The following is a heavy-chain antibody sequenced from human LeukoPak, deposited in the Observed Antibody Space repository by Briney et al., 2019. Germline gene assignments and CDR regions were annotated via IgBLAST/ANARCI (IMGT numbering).Heavy chain of an antibody. CDR2: IRYDGSDK. D-gene: IGHD3-10*01. CDR3: TKDSGSGSYYPCYFDY. Sequence: GGSLRLSCAASGFTFSGYWMTWVRQAPGKGLEWVAFIRYDGSDKYYADSVKGRFTISRDTSKHTLYLQMNSLRYEDTAIYYCTKDSGSGSYYPCYFDYWGQGTLVTVSS. CDR1: GFTFSGYW. V-gene: IGHV3-30*02. J-gene: IGHJ4*02.